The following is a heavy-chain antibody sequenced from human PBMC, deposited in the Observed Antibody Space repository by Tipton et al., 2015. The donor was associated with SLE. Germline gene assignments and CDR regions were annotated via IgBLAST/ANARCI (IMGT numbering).Heavy chain of an antibody. D-gene: IGHD1-26*01. CDR1: GGSISSSSYY. J-gene: IGHJ4*02. V-gene: IGHV4-39*02. CDR2: IYYSGST. Sequence: TLSLTCTVSGGSISSSSYYWGWIRQPPGKGLEWIGSIYYSGSTYYNPSLKSRVTIFVDTSKNQFSLKLSSVTAADTAVYYCAREAKWERYYFDYWGQGTLVTVSS. CDR3: AREAKWERYYFDY.